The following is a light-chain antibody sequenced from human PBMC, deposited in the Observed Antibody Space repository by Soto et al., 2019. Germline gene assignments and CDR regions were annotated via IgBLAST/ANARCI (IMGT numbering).Light chain of an antibody. CDR3: QSYDSSLSASV. Sequence: QSVLTQPPSVSGAQGQRVTISCTGRSSNIGAGHDVHWYQQFPGTAPKLLIRCNSTRPSGVSDRFSGSKSGTSASLAITGLQAEYEADYYCQSYDSSLSASVFGGGTQLTVL. V-gene: IGLV1-40*01. CDR1: SSNIGAGHD. J-gene: IGLJ7*01. CDR2: CNS.